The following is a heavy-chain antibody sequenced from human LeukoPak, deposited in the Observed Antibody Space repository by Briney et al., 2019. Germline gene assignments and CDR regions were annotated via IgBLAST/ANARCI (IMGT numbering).Heavy chain of an antibody. J-gene: IGHJ4*02. CDR3: ARDYWWNYDY. CDR2: ISKDGSDK. CDR1: GLTFSSSW. Sequence: GGSLRLSCAVSGLTFSSSWMDWVRQAPGKGLEWVAVISKDGSDKYYPGSVRGRFTISRDNSKNTIYLQMDSLRAEDTAIYYCARDYWWNYDYWGQGTLVTVSS. V-gene: IGHV3-30-3*01. D-gene: IGHD1-7*01.